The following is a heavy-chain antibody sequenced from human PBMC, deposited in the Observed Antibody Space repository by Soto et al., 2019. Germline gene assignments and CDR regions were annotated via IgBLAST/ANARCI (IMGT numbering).Heavy chain of an antibody. CDR2: IWYDGSNK. CDR1: GFTFSSYG. J-gene: IGHJ6*02. Sequence: WGSLRLSCAASGFTFSSYGMHWVRQAPGKGLEWVAVIWYDGSNKYYADSVKGRFTISRDNSKNTLYLQMNSLRAEDTAVYYCARDGDGGEQWLVRSYYSYYGMDVWGQGTTVTVSS. CDR3: ARDGDGGEQWLVRSYYSYYGMDV. D-gene: IGHD6-19*01. V-gene: IGHV3-33*01.